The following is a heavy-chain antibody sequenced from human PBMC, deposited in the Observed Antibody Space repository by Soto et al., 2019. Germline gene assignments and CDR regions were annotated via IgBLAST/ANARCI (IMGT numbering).Heavy chain of an antibody. CDR1: GYTFTDYA. J-gene: IGHJ4*02. CDR2: INAGNGNT. V-gene: IGHV1-3*01. CDR3: ARGPYYDFSGYQDS. D-gene: IGHD3-22*01. Sequence: QAQLVQSGAEVRKPGASVKVSCTASGYTFTDYAIHWVRQAPGQSFEWMGWINAGNGNTKYSQKFKGRVTITRDTGARLGYMELRRLRSEDTATYYCARGPYYDFSGYQDSWGQGTLVTVSS.